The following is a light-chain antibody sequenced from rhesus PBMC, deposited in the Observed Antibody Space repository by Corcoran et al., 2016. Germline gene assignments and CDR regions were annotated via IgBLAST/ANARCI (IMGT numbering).Light chain of an antibody. CDR1: QSVSSY. CDR2: GAS. Sequence: QVILTQSPATLSLSPGERATLSCRASQSVSSYLAWYQQKPGQAPRLLIYGASRRATGIPDRFSGSGCGTEFTLTISSLEPEDFAVYYCQKYSSSPFTFGPGTKLDIK. J-gene: IGKJ3*01. CDR3: QKYSSSPFT. V-gene: IGKV3-53*01.